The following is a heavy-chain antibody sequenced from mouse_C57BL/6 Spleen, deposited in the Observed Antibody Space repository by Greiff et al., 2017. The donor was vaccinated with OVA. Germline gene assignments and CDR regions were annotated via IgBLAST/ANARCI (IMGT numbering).Heavy chain of an antibody. V-gene: IGHV1-50*01. CDR1: GYTFTSYW. CDR2: IDPSDSYT. CDR3: GYGFAY. D-gene: IGHD1-1*01. Sequence: QVQLQQSGAELVKPGASVKLSCKASGYTFTSYWMQWVKQRPGQGLEWIGEIDPSDSYTNYNQKFKGKATLTVDTSSSTAYMQLSSLTSEDSAVYYCGYGFAYWGQGTLVTVSA. J-gene: IGHJ3*01.